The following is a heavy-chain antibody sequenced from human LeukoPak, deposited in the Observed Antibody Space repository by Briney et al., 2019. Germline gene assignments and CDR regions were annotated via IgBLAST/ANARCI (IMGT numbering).Heavy chain of an antibody. J-gene: IGHJ4*02. CDR1: GFTFDDYA. V-gene: IGHV3-9*01. D-gene: IGHD4-17*01. CDR2: ISWNSGSI. Sequence: PGRSLRLSCAASGFTFDDYAMHWVRQAPGKGLEWVSGISWNSGSIGYADSVKGRFTISRDNAKNSLYLQMNSLRAEDTALYYCAKGRYYLDSWGQGTLVTVSS. CDR3: AKGRYYLDS.